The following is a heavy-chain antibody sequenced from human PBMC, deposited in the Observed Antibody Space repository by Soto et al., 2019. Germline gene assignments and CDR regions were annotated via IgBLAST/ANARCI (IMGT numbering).Heavy chain of an antibody. CDR1: GFTFSSYG. CDR3: AKEAGPAAIPRVSEGMDV. V-gene: IGHV3-30*18. CDR2: ISYDGSNK. Sequence: QVQLVESGGGVVQPGRSLRLSCAASGFTFSSYGMHWVRQAPGKGLEWVAVISYDGSNKYYADSVKGRFTISRDNSKNTLYLQMNSLRAEDTAVYYSAKEAGPAAIPRVSEGMDVWGQGTTVTVSS. J-gene: IGHJ6*02. D-gene: IGHD2-2*01.